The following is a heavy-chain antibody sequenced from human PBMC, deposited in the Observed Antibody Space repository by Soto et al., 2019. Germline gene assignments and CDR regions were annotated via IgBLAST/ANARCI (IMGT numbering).Heavy chain of an antibody. CDR1: GYTFTNYG. V-gene: IGHV1-18*01. Sequence: QVQLVQSGVEVKKPGASVKVSCYTMGYTFTNYGLSWVRQAPGEGLEWLGWISAYNGHTKYAQKVQDRVTLTTDTSASTAYLELTSLRSDDTAVYYCVRGDGGYFDQWGQGTLVLVSS. CDR3: VRGDGGYFDQ. D-gene: IGHD3-16*01. J-gene: IGHJ4*02. CDR2: ISAYNGHT.